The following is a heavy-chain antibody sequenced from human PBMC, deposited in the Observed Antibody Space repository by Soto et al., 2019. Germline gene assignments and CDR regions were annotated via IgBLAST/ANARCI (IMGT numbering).Heavy chain of an antibody. V-gene: IGHV1-8*01. D-gene: IGHD5-12*01. CDR3: ARGISGYDRYYYYMDV. Sequence: GASVKVSCKASGYTFTSYDINWVRQATGQGLEWMGWMNPNSGNTGYAQKFKGRVTMTRNTSISTAYMELSSLRSEDSVVYYCARGISGYDRYYYYMDVWGKGTTVTVSS. J-gene: IGHJ6*03. CDR2: MNPNSGNT. CDR1: GYTFTSYD.